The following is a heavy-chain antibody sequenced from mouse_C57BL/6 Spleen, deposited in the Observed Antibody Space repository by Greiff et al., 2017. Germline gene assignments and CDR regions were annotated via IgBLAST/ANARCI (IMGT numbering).Heavy chain of an antibody. V-gene: IGHV1-64*01. CDR1: GYTFTSYW. J-gene: IGHJ2*01. CDR3: AKGTAVVAYYFDY. Sequence: VQLQQPGAELVKPGASVKLSCKASGYTFTSYWMHWVKQRPGQGLEWIGMIHPSSGSTNYNEKFKSKATLTVDKSSSTAYMQLSSLTSEDSAVYYCAKGTAVVAYYFDYWGQGTTLTVSS. CDR2: IHPSSGST. D-gene: IGHD1-1*01.